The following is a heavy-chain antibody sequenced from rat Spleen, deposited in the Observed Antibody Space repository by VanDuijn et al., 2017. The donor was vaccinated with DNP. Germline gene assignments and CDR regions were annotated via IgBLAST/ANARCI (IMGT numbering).Heavy chain of an antibody. CDR3: ARRGNYGSYCFDY. V-gene: IGHV5-17*01. D-gene: IGHD1-3*01. Sequence: EVQLVESGGGLVQPGRSLKLSCAASGFTFSDYAMAWVHQTPKKGLEWVATIIYDGSSTYYRDAVKGRFTISRDNAKSTLYLQMDSLRSEDTATYYCARRGNYGSYCFDYWGQGASVTVSS. CDR2: IIYDGSST. CDR1: GFTFSDYA. J-gene: IGHJ4*01.